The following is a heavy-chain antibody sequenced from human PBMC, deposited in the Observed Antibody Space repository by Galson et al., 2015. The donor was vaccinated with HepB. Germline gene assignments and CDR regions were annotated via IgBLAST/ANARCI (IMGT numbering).Heavy chain of an antibody. D-gene: IGHD5-18*01. CDR3: AKGYGLFDS. CDR1: GFTFSNYW. Sequence: SLRLSCAASGFTFSNYWMYWVRQAPGRGLEWISGITGKGDSTFYADSVKGRFTVSKDNSNNMLYLQMNSLRAEDAGLYFCAKGYGLFDSWGQGILVTVSS. J-gene: IGHJ5*01. CDR2: ITGKGDST. V-gene: IGHV3-23*01.